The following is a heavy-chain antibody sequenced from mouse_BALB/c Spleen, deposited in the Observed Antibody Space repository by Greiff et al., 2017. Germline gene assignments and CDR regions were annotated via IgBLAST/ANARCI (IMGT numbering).Heavy chain of an antibody. V-gene: IGHV5-6*01. CDR3: ARHGRGSGGLFAY. J-gene: IGHJ3*01. CDR1: GFTFSSYG. Sequence: EVKLMESGGDLVKPGGSLKLSCAASGFTFSSYGMSWVRQTPDKRLEWVATISSGGSYTYYPDSVKGRFTISRDNAKNTLYLQMSSLKSEDTAMYYCARHGRGSGGLFAYWGQGTLVTVSA. CDR2: ISSGGSYT. D-gene: IGHD3-1*01.